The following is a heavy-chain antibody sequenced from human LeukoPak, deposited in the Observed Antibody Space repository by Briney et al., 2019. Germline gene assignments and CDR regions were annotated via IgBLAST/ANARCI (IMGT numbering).Heavy chain of an antibody. CDR3: AKDGGIAAAGWPLDY. CDR1: GFTLSSYG. CDR2: LSYDGSNK. J-gene: IGHJ4*02. D-gene: IGHD6-13*01. Sequence: GGSLRLSCAASGFTLSSYGMHWVRQAPGKGLEWVPVLSYDGSNKYYADSVKGRFTISRDNSKNTLYLQMNSVRAEDTAVYYCAKDGGIAAAGWPLDYWGQGTLVTVCS. V-gene: IGHV3-30*18.